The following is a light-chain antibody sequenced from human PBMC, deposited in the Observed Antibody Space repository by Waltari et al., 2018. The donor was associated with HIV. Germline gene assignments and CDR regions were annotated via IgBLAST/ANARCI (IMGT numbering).Light chain of an antibody. CDR2: EAS. Sequence: EVVLTQSPGTVSLSPGERATLSCRASQSVNTNYLAWYQQKPGQAPRLLIYEASGRATGIPDRFSGSGSGTDFTLTISRVEPEDFAVYFCQQHGISPITFGQGTRLE. CDR3: QQHGISPIT. CDR1: QSVNTNY. V-gene: IGKV3-20*01. J-gene: IGKJ5*01.